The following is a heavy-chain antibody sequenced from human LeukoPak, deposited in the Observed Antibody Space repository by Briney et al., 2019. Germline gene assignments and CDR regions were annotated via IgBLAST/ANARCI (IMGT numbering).Heavy chain of an antibody. J-gene: IGHJ3*02. CDR1: GYTLTELS. CDR2: FDPEDGET. CDR3: ASLKNYYDSSGYLVTDAFDI. Sequence: ASVKVSCKVSGYTLTELSMHWVRQAPGKGLEWMGGFDPEDGETIYAQKFQGRVTMTEDTSTSTAYMELRSLKSDDTAAYYCASLKNYYDSSGYLVTDAFDIWGQGTMVTVSS. D-gene: IGHD3-22*01. V-gene: IGHV1-24*01.